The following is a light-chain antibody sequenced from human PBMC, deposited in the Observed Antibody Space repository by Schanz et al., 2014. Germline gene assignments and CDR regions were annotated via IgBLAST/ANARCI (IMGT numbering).Light chain of an antibody. J-gene: IGKJ1*01. Sequence: DIQMTQSPSTLSASVGDRVTITCRASQSISSWLAWYQQKPGKAPKLLIYKASSLESGVPSRFSGSGSGTEFTLTISSLQPDDFATYYCQQYNHWLTWTFGQGTKVEIK. CDR3: QQYNHWLTWT. V-gene: IGKV1-5*03. CDR1: QSISSW. CDR2: KAS.